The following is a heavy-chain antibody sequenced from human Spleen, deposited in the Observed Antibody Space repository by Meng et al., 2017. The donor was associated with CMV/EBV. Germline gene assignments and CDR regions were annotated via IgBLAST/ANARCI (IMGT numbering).Heavy chain of an antibody. CDR2: ISSSGTYT. J-gene: IGHJ4*02. CDR1: GFTFSSYS. Sequence: GGSLRLSCASSGFTFSSYSMNWVRQAPGEGPEWVSTISSSGTYTYYADSVKGRFTVSRDNSKNTLYLQMNSLRAEDTAVYYCARGGGSSWYSSSFDYWGQGTLVTVSS. D-gene: IGHD6-13*01. V-gene: IGHV3-21*01. CDR3: ARGGGSSWYSSSFDY.